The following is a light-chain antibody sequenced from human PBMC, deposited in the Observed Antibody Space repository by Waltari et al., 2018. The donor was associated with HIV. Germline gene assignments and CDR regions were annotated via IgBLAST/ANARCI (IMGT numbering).Light chain of an antibody. J-gene: IGLJ3*02. CDR1: SGHSSYI. CDR2: LEGSGSY. CDR3: ETWDSNTPV. Sequence: QPVLTQSSSASASLGSSVKPTCTRSSGHSSYIIAWHKQQPGKAHRYLMKLEGSGSYNKGSGVPDRFSGSSSAADRYLTISNLQFEDEADYYCETWDSNTPVFGGGTKLTVL. V-gene: IGLV4-60*02.